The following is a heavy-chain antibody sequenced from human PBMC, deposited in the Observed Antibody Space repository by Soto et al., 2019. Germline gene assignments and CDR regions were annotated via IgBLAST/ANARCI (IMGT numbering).Heavy chain of an antibody. J-gene: IGHJ4*02. V-gene: IGHV4-61*01. CDR2: VYHTGRT. CDR3: ARDFAYFDS. D-gene: IGHD3-3*01. Sequence: SETLSLTCTVSGGSFKSGSYSWSWIRQSPGKGLEWIGYVYHTGRTSYNPSLKSRVSISMDTSKNQFSLNLDSVTAADTAVYFCARDFAYFDSWGQGTLVTVSS. CDR1: GGSFKSGSYS.